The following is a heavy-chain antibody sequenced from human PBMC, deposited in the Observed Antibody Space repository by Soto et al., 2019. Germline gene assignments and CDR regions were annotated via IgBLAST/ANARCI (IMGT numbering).Heavy chain of an antibody. CDR3: AGFSEVAATEINWFDP. CDR1: GASINSGDYY. Sequence: SLTCTVSGASINSGDYYWSWIRQPPGKGLEWIGYIYYSRSTYYNPSLKSRVTISVDTSKNQFSLKLSSVTAADTAVYYCAGFSEVAATEINWFDPWGQGPLVPVSP. J-gene: IGHJ5*02. CDR2: IYYSRST. D-gene: IGHD2-15*01. V-gene: IGHV4-30-4*01.